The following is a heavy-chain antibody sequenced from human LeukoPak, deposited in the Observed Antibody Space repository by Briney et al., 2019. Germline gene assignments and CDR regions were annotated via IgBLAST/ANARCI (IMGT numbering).Heavy chain of an antibody. J-gene: IGHJ5*02. D-gene: IGHD6-13*01. V-gene: IGHV3-23*01. Sequence: PGGSLRLSCAASGFTFSSYAMSWVRQAPGKGLEWVSAISGSGGSTYYADSVKGRFTISRDNSKNTLYLQMNSLRAEDTAVYYCAKGGLYSSSWLNWFDPWGQGTLVTVSS. CDR1: GFTFSSYA. CDR2: ISGSGGST. CDR3: AKGGLYSSSWLNWFDP.